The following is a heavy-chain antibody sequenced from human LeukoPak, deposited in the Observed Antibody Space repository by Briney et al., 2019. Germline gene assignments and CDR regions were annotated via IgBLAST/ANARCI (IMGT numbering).Heavy chain of an antibody. V-gene: IGHV1-69*01. D-gene: IGHD2-2*01. J-gene: IGHJ4*02. CDR1: GGTFSSYA. CDR2: IIPIFGTA. CDR3: ATQNIVVVPAARFDY. Sequence: SVKVSCKASGGTFSSYAISWVRQAPGQGLEWMGGIIPIFGTANYAQKFQGRVTITADESTSTAYMELSSLRSEDTAVYYCATQNIVVVPAARFDYWGQGTLVTVSS.